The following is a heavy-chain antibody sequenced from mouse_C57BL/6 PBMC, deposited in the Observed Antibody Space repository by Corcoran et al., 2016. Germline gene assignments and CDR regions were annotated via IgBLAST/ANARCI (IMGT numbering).Heavy chain of an antibody. J-gene: IGHJ1*03. D-gene: IGHD1-1*01. CDR2: INPYNGGT. CDR1: GYTFTDYY. V-gene: IGHV1-19*01. Sequence: EVQLQQSGPVLVKPGASVKMSCKASGYTFTDYYMNWVKQSHGKSLEWIGVINPYNGGTSYNQKFKGKATLTVDKSSSTAYMELNSLTSEDSAVYYCARSPFITTVVAPDWYFDVWGTGTTVTVSS. CDR3: ARSPFITTVVAPDWYFDV.